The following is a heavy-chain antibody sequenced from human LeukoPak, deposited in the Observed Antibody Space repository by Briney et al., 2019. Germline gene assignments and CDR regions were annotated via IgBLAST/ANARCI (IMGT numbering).Heavy chain of an antibody. CDR3: AREGYSGSYYGFDY. CDR1: GGSISSSSYY. D-gene: IGHD1-26*01. CDR2: IYHSGST. Sequence: SETLSLTCTVSGGSISSSSYYWGWIRQPPGKGLEWIGSIYHSGSTYYNPSLKSRVTISVDTSKNQFSLKLSSVTAADTAVYYCAREGYSGSYYGFDYWGQGTLVTVSS. J-gene: IGHJ4*02. V-gene: IGHV4-39*07.